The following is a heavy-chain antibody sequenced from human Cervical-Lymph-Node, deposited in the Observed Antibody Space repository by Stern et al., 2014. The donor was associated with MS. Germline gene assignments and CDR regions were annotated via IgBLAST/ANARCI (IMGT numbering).Heavy chain of an antibody. Sequence: VQLVESGAEVKKPGASVKVSCKASGYNFYGFYMHWGRQAPGQEPEWMGRIHPNSGDTKYAQKFQGKATLTQGMSVSTAYMRLRSLRPDDTAVYYCARGRFDHDWGSLRVGNWGQGTLVTVSS. CDR2: IHPNSGDT. V-gene: IGHV1-2*06. D-gene: IGHD3-16*01. CDR1: GYNFYGFY. CDR3: ARGRFDHDWGSLRVGN. J-gene: IGHJ4*02.